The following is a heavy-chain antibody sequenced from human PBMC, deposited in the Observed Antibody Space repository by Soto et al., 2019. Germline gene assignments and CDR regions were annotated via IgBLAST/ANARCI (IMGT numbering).Heavy chain of an antibody. CDR3: VSSLNYDFWRDGGRHFYFDY. D-gene: IGHD3-3*01. Sequence: SSETLSLTCAVSGGSISSSYWWNWVRQTPGGGLEWIGKIYHGGTTNYNPSLKNRVTISVDKSKNQFSLKLTSVTAADTAVYYCVSSLNYDFWRDGGRHFYFDYWGRGILVTVSS. V-gene: IGHV4-4*02. J-gene: IGHJ4*02. CDR2: IYHGGTT. CDR1: GGSISSSYW.